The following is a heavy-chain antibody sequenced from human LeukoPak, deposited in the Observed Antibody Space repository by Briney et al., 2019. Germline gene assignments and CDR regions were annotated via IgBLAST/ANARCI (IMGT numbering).Heavy chain of an antibody. CDR3: VKGGGDSYYYYMDV. CDR1: GFTFSSYA. V-gene: IGHV3-23*01. J-gene: IGHJ6*03. D-gene: IGHD4-17*01. Sequence: GGSLRLSCAASGFTFSSYAMSWVRQAPGKGLEWVSAISGSGSSTYYADSVKGRFTISRDNSKNTLYLQMNSLRAEDTAVYYCVKGGGDSYYYYMDVWGKGTTVTVSS. CDR2: ISGSGSST.